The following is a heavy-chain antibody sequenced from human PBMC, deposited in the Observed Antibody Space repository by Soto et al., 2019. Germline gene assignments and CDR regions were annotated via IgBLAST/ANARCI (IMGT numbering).Heavy chain of an antibody. Sequence: SETLSLTCTVSGGSIRSSSYYWGWIRQPPGKGLEWIGSIYYSGSTYYNPSLKSRVTISVDTSKNQFSLKLSSVTAADTAVYYCARHNGGWYFSYYYYYYMDVWGKGTTVTVSS. CDR3: ARHNGGWYFSYYYYYYMDV. D-gene: IGHD6-19*01. CDR1: GGSIRSSSYY. V-gene: IGHV4-39*01. CDR2: IYYSGST. J-gene: IGHJ6*03.